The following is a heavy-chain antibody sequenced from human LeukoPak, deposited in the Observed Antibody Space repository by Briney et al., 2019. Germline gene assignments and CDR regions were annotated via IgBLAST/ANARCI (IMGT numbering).Heavy chain of an antibody. CDR3: ARGDSSSWRSIPAQHDY. V-gene: IGHV4-34*01. CDR2: INHSGST. Sequence: SETLSLTCAVYGGSFSGYYWSWIRQPPGKGLEWIGEINHSGSTNYNPSLKSRVTISVDTSKNQFSLKLSSVTAADTAVYYCARGDSSSWRSIPAQHDYWGQGTLVTVSS. J-gene: IGHJ4*02. CDR1: GGSFSGYY. D-gene: IGHD6-13*01.